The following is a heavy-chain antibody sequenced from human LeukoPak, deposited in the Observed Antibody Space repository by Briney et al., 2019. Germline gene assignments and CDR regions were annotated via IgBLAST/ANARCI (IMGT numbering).Heavy chain of an antibody. CDR3: ARDLSSSWYGLDY. Sequence: PGGSLRLSCLASGFNFRNYAMAWVRQAPGKGLEWVSVISGSGRSLDYADSVKGRFTISRDNAKNSLYLQMNSLRAEDTAVYYCARDLSSSWYGLDYWGQGTLVTVSS. V-gene: IGHV3-23*01. CDR2: ISGSGRSL. CDR1: GFNFRNYA. D-gene: IGHD6-13*01. J-gene: IGHJ4*02.